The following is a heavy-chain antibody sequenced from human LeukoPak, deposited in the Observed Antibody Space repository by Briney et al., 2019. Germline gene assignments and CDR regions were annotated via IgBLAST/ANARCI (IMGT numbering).Heavy chain of an antibody. Sequence: PGGPLTLSCSASGFTFSDFYMNWIRQAPGKGLEWISFIYSSSSHTNYADSVKGRFTISRDNAKNLLFLQMNSLRDGDTAVYYCARDDRFDGSGQYSALDVWGQGTMVTVSS. CDR3: ARDDRFDGSGQYSALDV. CDR2: IYSSSSHT. CDR1: GFTFSDFY. D-gene: IGHD3-22*01. J-gene: IGHJ3*01. V-gene: IGHV3-11*05.